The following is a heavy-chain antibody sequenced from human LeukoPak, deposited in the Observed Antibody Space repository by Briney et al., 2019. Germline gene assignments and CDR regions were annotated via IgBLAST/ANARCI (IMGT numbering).Heavy chain of an antibody. CDR3: AMGGYGDYLAFDI. V-gene: IGHV1-8*01. D-gene: IGHD4-17*01. CDR2: MSPNSGNT. J-gene: IGHJ3*02. Sequence: GASVKVSCKASGYTFTSYDINWVRRTGQGLEWMGWMSPNSGNTGYAQKFQGRVTMTRDTSISTAYMELSSLRSEDTAVYYCAMGGYGDYLAFDIWGQGTMVTVSS. CDR1: GYTFTSYD.